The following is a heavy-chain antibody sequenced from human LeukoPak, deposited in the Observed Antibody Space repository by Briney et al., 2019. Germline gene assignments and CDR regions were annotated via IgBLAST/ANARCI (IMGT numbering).Heavy chain of an antibody. V-gene: IGHV3-9*01. D-gene: IGHD3-22*01. CDR2: ISGNSGSI. CDR1: GFTVDDYA. J-gene: IGHJ4*02. Sequence: GRSLRLSCAASGFTVDDYAMHWVRQAPGKGLELVSGISGNSGSIGYADSVKGRFTISRDNAKNSLYLQMNSLRAEDTALYYCAKDRFYDPYYDSSGLFDYWGQGTLVTVSS. CDR3: AKDRFYDPYYDSSGLFDY.